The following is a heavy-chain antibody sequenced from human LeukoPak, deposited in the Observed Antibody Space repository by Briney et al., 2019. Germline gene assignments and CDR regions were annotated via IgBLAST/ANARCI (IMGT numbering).Heavy chain of an antibody. CDR2: IYYSGNT. CDR3: ARINSGWYFDY. V-gene: IGHV4-59*11. D-gene: IGHD6-19*01. Sequence: SETLSLTCIVSGGSISSHYWTWIRQPPGKGLEYIGYIYYSGNTNYNPSLKSRVTISVDRSKNQFSLKLTSVTAEDTAVYYCARINSGWYFDYWGQGNLVTVSS. CDR1: GGSISSHY. J-gene: IGHJ4*02.